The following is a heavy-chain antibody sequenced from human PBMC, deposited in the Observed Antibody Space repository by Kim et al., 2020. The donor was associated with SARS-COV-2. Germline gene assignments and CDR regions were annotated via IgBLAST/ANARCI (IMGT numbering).Heavy chain of an antibody. CDR2: IYYSGST. Sequence: SETLSLTCTVSGGSISSSSYYWGWIRQPPGKGLEWIGSIYYSGSTYYNPSLKSRVTISVDTSKNQFSLKLSSVTAADTAVYYCASPRPGTRIVGAHYGYYFDYWGQGTLVTVSS. CDR1: GGSISSSSYY. D-gene: IGHD1-26*01. J-gene: IGHJ4*02. V-gene: IGHV4-39*01. CDR3: ASPRPGTRIVGAHYGYYFDY.